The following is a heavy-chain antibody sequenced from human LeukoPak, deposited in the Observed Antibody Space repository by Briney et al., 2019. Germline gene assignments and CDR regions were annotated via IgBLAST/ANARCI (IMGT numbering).Heavy chain of an antibody. V-gene: IGHV4-61*02. J-gene: IGHJ3*02. D-gene: IGHD2-15*01. CDR3: ARDCRVQGSGGSCHYGDAFDI. CDR1: GGSISSGSYY. CDR2: IYTSGST. Sequence: SQTLSLTCTVSGGSISSGSYYWSWIRQPAGKGLEWIGRIYTSGSTNYNPSLKSRVTISVDTSKNQFSLKLSSVTAADTAVYYCARDCRVQGSGGSCHYGDAFDIWGQGTMVTVSS.